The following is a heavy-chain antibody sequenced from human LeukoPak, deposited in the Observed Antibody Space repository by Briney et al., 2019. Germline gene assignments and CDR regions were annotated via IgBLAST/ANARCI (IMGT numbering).Heavy chain of an antibody. Sequence: GGSLRLSCAASGFTFSSYWMSWVRQAPGKGLEWVANIKQDGSEKYYVDSVKGRFTISRDNAKNSLYLQMNSLRAEDTAVYYCARGGWFGEFPFDYWGQGTLVTVSS. D-gene: IGHD3-10*01. CDR3: ARGGWFGEFPFDY. CDR1: GFTFSSYW. V-gene: IGHV3-7*01. CDR2: IKQDGSEK. J-gene: IGHJ4*02.